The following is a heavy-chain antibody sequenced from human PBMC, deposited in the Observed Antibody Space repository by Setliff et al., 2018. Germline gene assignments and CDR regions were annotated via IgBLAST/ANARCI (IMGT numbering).Heavy chain of an antibody. D-gene: IGHD3-22*01. CDR1: GFTFTDYG. V-gene: IGHV1-18*01. CDR2: INSYNFNT. CDR3: ARINFYVSSGYYYAPEL. Sequence: VASVKVSCKSSGFTFTDYGITWVRQVPGQGLEWMGWINSYNFNTQYAQKFQGRVTVTTDASTTTAYMELRSLRADDTAVYYCARINFYVSSGYYYAPELWGQGTTVTVSS. J-gene: IGHJ4*02.